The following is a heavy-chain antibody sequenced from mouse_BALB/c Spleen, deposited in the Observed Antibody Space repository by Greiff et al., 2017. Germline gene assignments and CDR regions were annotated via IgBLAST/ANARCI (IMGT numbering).Heavy chain of an antibody. CDR3: ARQNYGSSSWFAY. Sequence: QVHVKQSGAELVRPGTSVKISCKASGYTFTNYWLGWVKQRPGHGLEWIGDIYPGGGYTNYNEKFKGKATLTADTSSSTAYMQLSSLTSEDSAVYFCARQNYGSSSWFAYWGQGTLVTVSA. J-gene: IGHJ3*01. CDR1: GYTFTNYW. CDR2: IYPGGGYT. V-gene: IGHV1-63*02. D-gene: IGHD1-1*01.